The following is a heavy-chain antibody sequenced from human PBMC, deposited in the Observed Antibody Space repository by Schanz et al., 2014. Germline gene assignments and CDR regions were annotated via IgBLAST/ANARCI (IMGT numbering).Heavy chain of an antibody. CDR2: ISSGGST. CDR1: GFTVSNDY. J-gene: IGHJ6*02. V-gene: IGHV3-66*01. D-gene: IGHD6-6*01. Sequence: EVQLVESGGGLVQPGGSLRLSCAASGFTVSNDYMSWVRQAPGKGLECVSVISSGGSTFYADSVKGRFTISRDNSKNTLYLQMNSLRAEDTAVYYCARGYSSSMDVWGQGTTVTVSS. CDR3: ARGYSSSMDV.